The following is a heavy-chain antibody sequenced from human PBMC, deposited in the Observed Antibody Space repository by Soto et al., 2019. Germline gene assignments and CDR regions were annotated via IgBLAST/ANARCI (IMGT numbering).Heavy chain of an antibody. D-gene: IGHD2-15*01. V-gene: IGHV4-34*01. CDR3: ARDPRYCSGGSCYRPGVYYYYYMDV. Sequence: PSETLSLTCAVYGGSFSGYYWSWIRQPPGKGLEWIGEINHSGSTNYNPSLKSRVTISVDTSKNQFSLKLSSVTAADTAVYYCARDPRYCSGGSCYRPGVYYYYYMDVWGKGTTVTVSS. J-gene: IGHJ6*03. CDR1: GGSFSGYY. CDR2: INHSGST.